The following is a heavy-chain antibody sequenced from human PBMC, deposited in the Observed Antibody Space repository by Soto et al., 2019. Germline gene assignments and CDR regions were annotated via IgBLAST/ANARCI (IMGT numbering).Heavy chain of an antibody. V-gene: IGHV4-31*03. J-gene: IGHJ5*02. Sequence: QVQLQETGQGLVKPSQTLYPTCTFSGGSIRSGGYYWSWIRQPPGKGLEWIGYIYYSGSTYYNTSLNSRVTRSVYTSKNQFSLKLGSVTAANTAVYCCARGVGYCTNGVCPNCFDPWGQGTLVTVSS. CDR1: GGSIRSGGYY. D-gene: IGHD2-8*01. CDR3: ARGVGYCTNGVCPNCFDP. CDR2: IYYSGST.